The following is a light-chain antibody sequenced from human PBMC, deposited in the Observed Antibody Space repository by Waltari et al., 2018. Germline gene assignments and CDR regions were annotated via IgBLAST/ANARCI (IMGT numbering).Light chain of an antibody. J-gene: IGLJ2*01. CDR3: CSFAAGNTVI. V-gene: IGLV2-11*01. Sequence: QSALTQPRSVSGSPGQSVTISCTGTSSDVGGYNSFSWYQQDPGKAPKLLIFDVSERPSGVSDRFSGSKSGNTASLTISGLQAEDEADYHCCSFAAGNTVIFGGGTKLTVV. CDR1: SSDVGGYNS. CDR2: DVS.